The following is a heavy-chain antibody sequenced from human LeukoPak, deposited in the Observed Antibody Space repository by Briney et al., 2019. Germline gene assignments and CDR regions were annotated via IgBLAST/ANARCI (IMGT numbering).Heavy chain of an antibody. V-gene: IGHV1-58*02. CDR1: GFTFTSSA. J-gene: IGHJ4*02. CDR3: AAESYYYDSSGYSN. Sequence: SVKVSCKASGFTFTSSAMQWVRQARGQRLEWIGWIVVGSGNTNYAQKFQERVTITRDMSTGTAYMELSSLRSEDTAVYYCAAESYYYDSSGYSNWGQGTLVTVSS. CDR2: IVVGSGNT. D-gene: IGHD3-22*01.